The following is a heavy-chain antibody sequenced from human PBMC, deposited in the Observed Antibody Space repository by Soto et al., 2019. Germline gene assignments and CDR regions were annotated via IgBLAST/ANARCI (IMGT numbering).Heavy chain of an antibody. Sequence: GGSLRLSCAASGFTFSSYAMSWVRQAPGKGLEWVSAISGSGGSTYYADSVKGRFTISRDNSKNTLYLQMNSLRAEDTAVYYCAKDSRSGWYRPYYFDYWGQGTLVTVSS. CDR1: GFTFSSYA. CDR2: ISGSGGST. J-gene: IGHJ4*02. D-gene: IGHD6-19*01. CDR3: AKDSRSGWYRPYYFDY. V-gene: IGHV3-23*01.